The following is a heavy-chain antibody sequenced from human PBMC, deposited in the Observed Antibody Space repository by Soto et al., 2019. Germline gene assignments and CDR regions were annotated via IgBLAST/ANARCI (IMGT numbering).Heavy chain of an antibody. Sequence: EVQLVESGGGLVQPGGSLRLSCAASGFTFSSYSMNWVRQAPGKGLEWVSYISSSSSTIYYADSVKGRFTISRDNAKNSLYLQMNSLRDEDTAVYYCARDLGWESRGDHFDSWGQGTLVTVSS. D-gene: IGHD1-26*01. CDR1: GFTFSSYS. V-gene: IGHV3-48*02. CDR3: ARDLGWESRGDHFDS. CDR2: ISSSSSTI. J-gene: IGHJ4*02.